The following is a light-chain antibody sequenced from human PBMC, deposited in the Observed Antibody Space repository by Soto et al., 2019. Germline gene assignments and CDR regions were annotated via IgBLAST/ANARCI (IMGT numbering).Light chain of an antibody. CDR1: SSNIGSNY. CDR3: AAWDDGRIGLV. V-gene: IGLV1-47*03. Sequence: QSVLTQPPSASGTPGQRVTISCSGSSSNIGSNYVYWYHQLPGTAPKLVIYRNNQRPSGVPDRISGSKSGTSASLAISGLWSEDEANYYCAAWDDGRIGLVFGRGTKRAVL. J-gene: IGLJ2*01. CDR2: RNN.